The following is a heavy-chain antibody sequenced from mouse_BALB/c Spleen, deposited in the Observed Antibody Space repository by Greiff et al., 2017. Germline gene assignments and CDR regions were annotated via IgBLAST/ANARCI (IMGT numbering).Heavy chain of an antibody. CDR2: ISSGSSTI. J-gene: IGHJ4*01. CDR3: ARSITTVVDYYAMDY. CDR1: GFTFSSFG. Sequence: EVKLVESGGGLVQPGGSRKLSCAASGFTFSSFGMHWVRQAPEKGLEWVAYISSGSSTIYYADTVKGRFTISRDNPKNTLFLQMTSLRSEDTAMYYCARSITTVVDYYAMDYWGQGTSVTVSS. D-gene: IGHD1-1*01. V-gene: IGHV5-17*02.